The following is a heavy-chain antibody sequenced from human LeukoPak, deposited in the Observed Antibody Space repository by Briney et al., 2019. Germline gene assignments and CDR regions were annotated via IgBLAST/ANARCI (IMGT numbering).Heavy chain of an antibody. CDR1: GGSISSSNYY. CDR2: FYYSGST. V-gene: IGHV4-39*01. CDR3: ARLYYGDSNFDY. D-gene: IGHD4-17*01. J-gene: IGHJ4*02. Sequence: SETLSLTCTVSGGSISSSNYYWGWIRQPPGKGLEWIGGFYYSGSTYYNPSLKSRVAISVDTSKNQFSLKLNSVTAADTAVYYCARLYYGDSNFDYWGQGTLVTVSS.